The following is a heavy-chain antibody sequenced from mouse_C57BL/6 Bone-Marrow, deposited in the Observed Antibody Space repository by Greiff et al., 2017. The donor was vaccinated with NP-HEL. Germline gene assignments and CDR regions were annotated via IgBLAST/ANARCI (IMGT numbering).Heavy chain of an antibody. Sequence: QVQLQQSGPELVKPGASVKISCKASGYTFTDYYINWVKQRPEQGLEWIGWIFPGSGSTYYNEKFKGKATLTVDKSSSTAYMLLSSLTSEDSAVYFCARPDYYGSSYGYFDVWGTGTTVTVSS. V-gene: IGHV1-75*01. D-gene: IGHD1-1*01. J-gene: IGHJ1*03. CDR1: GYTFTDYY. CDR3: ARPDYYGSSYGYFDV. CDR2: IFPGSGST.